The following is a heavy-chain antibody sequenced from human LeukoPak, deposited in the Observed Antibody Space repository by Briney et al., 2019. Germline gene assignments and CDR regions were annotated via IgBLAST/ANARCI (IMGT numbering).Heavy chain of an antibody. D-gene: IGHD5-18*01. V-gene: IGHV4-61*02. CDR3: ARDSHYAPGYSYGSDAFDI. J-gene: IGHJ3*02. CDR2: IYTSGST. CDR1: GGSISSGSYY. Sequence: SQTLSLTCTVSGGSISSGSYYWSWIRQPAGKGLEWIGRIYTSGSTNYNPSLKSRVTISVDTSKNQFSLKLSSVTAADTAVYYCARDSHYAPGYSYGSDAFDIWGQGTMVTVSS.